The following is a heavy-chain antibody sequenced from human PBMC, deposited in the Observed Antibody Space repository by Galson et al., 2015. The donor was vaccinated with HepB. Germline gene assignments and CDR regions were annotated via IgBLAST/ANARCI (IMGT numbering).Heavy chain of an antibody. CDR2: ISGDNGKT. Sequence: SVKVSCKASGYKFTNYGISWVRQAPGQGLEWMGWISGDNGKTNYAQKFQGRVTITADTSTDTAYMELSRLRDEDTAVYYCATDVGGSTEFDPWGQGTLVTVSS. CDR3: ATDVGGSTEFDP. CDR1: GYKFTNYG. V-gene: IGHV1-18*04. D-gene: IGHD4-23*01. J-gene: IGHJ5*02.